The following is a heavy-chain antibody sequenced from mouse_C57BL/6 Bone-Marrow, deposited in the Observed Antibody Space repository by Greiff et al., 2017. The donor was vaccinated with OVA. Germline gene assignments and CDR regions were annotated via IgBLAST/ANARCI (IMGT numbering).Heavy chain of an antibody. D-gene: IGHD1-1*01. J-gene: IGHJ3*01. CDR2: IWRGGST. V-gene: IGHV2-5*01. CDR3: AKGDYGSSYSFAY. Sequence: QVQLQQSGPGLVQPSQSLSITCTVSGFSLTSYGVHWVRQSPGKGLEWLGVIWRGGSTDYNAAFMSRLSITKDNSKSQVFFKMNSLQADDTAIYDCAKGDYGSSYSFAYWGQGTLVTVSA. CDR1: GFSLTSYG.